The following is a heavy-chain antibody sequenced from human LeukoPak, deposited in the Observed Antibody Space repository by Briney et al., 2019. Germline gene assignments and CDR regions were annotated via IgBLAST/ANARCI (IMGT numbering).Heavy chain of an antibody. CDR3: ASSVRFWSGLRESGMDV. Sequence: SVKVSCKASGYTFTGYYMHWVRQAPGQGLEWMGRIIPILGIANYAQKFQGRVTITADKSTSTAYMELSSLRSEDTAVYYCASSVRFWSGLRESGMDVWGQGPTVTVSS. CDR1: GYTFTGYY. V-gene: IGHV1-69*02. D-gene: IGHD3-3*01. J-gene: IGHJ6*02. CDR2: IIPILGIA.